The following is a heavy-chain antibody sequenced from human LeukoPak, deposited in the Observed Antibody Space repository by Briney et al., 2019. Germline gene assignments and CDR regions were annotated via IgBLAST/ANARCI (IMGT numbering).Heavy chain of an antibody. D-gene: IGHD6-13*01. CDR1: GGTFSSYA. J-gene: IGHJ6*03. V-gene: IGHV1-69*13. CDR2: IIPIFGTA. CDR3: ARKAAAGTYYYYYYMDV. Sequence: SVKVSCKASGGTFSSYAISWVRQAPGQGLEWMGGIIPIFGTANYAQKFQGRVTITADESTSTAYMELSSLRSEDTAVYYCARKAAAGTYYYYYYMDVWGKGTTVTVSS.